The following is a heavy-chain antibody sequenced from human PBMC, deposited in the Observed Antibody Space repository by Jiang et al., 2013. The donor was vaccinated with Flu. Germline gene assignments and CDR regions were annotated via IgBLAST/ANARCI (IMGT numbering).Heavy chain of an antibody. J-gene: IGHJ5*02. CDR3: ASEAIVLTRNWFDP. D-gene: IGHD2-8*01. Sequence: KSRVTISVDTSKNQFSLKLSSVTAADTAVYYCASEAIVLTRNWFDPWGQGTLVTVSS. V-gene: IGHV4-30-2*05.